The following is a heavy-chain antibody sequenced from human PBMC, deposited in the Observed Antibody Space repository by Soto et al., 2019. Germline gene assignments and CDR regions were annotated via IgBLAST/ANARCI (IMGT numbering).Heavy chain of an antibody. D-gene: IGHD2-2*01. Sequence: ASVKVSCKASGYTFTSYDINWVRQATGQGLEWMGWMNPNSGNTGYAQKFQGRVTMTRNTSISTAYMELSSLRSEDTAVYYCARAEGYCSSTSCSGGTWFDPWGQGTLVTVSS. CDR2: MNPNSGNT. V-gene: IGHV1-8*01. J-gene: IGHJ5*02. CDR1: GYTFTSYD. CDR3: ARAEGYCSSTSCSGGTWFDP.